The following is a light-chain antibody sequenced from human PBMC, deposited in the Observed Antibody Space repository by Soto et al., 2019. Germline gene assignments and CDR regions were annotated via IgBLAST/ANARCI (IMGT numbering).Light chain of an antibody. Sequence: NFMLTQPHSVSESPGKTVTISCTRSGGSIASAYVHWYQQRPGSSPTTVIYEDNQRPSGVPDRFSGSIDSSSNSASLTIAGLKTDDEADYYCQSYDGSSRVFGGGTKLTVL. V-gene: IGLV6-57*01. CDR3: QSYDGSSRV. CDR1: GGSIASAY. CDR2: EDN. J-gene: IGLJ3*02.